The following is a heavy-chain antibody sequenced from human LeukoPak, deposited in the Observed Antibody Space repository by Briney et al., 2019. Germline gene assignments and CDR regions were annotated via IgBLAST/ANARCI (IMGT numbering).Heavy chain of an antibody. CDR1: GGTFSSYA. CDR2: IIPILGIA. D-gene: IGHD5-24*01. Sequence: SVKVSCKASGGTFSSYAISWVRQAPGQGLEWMGRIIPILGIANYAQKFQGRVTITADKSTSTAYMELSSLRVEDTAVYYCARETPRRGETRDGYRWGQGTVVTVSS. J-gene: IGHJ4*02. V-gene: IGHV1-69*04. CDR3: ARETPRRGETRDGYR.